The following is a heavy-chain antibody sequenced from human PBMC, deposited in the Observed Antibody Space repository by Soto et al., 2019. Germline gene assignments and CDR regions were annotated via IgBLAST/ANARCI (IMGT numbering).Heavy chain of an antibody. CDR2: IGTAGDT. J-gene: IGHJ4*02. Sequence: EVQLVESGGGLVQPGGSLRLSCAASGFTFSSYDMHWVRQATGKGLEWVSAIGTAGDTYYPGSVKGRFTISRENAKNSLYLQMNSLRAGDTAVYYCARASSGYYYDRWGQGTLVTVSS. CDR1: GFTFSSYD. V-gene: IGHV3-13*01. CDR3: ARASSGYYYDR. D-gene: IGHD3-22*01.